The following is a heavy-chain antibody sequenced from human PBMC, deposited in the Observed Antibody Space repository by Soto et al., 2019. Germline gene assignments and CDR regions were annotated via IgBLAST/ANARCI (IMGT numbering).Heavy chain of an antibody. CDR3: ARDIEPPGLFFDY. CDR1: GGSISSSGYY. Sequence: SETLSLTCSVSGGSISSSGYYWGWVRQPPGKGLEWIGNIYFSGSTYYNPSLKSRVAMSIDTSKSQFSLNLSSVTAADTAVYYCARDIEPPGLFFDYWGQGTLVTVS. CDR2: IYFSGST. V-gene: IGHV4-39*02. D-gene: IGHD6-13*01. J-gene: IGHJ4*02.